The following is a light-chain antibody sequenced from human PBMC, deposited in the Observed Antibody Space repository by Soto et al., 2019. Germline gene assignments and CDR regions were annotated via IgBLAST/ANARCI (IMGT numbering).Light chain of an antibody. J-gene: IGLJ3*02. Sequence: QSALTQPPSVSGAPGQRVTISCTGSSSNIGAGYDVYWYQQLPGTAPKLLIYGNTNRPSGVPDRFSGSKSGTSASLAITGLQAEDEADYYCQSYDSSLNGWVFGGGTKLTVL. V-gene: IGLV1-40*01. CDR3: QSYDSSLNGWV. CDR1: SSNIGAGYD. CDR2: GNT.